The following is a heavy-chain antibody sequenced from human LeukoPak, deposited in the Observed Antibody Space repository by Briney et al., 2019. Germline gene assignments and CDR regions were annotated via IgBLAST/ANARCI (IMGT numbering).Heavy chain of an antibody. V-gene: IGHV3-23*01. CDR3: AKDVTAMVPEAFDY. D-gene: IGHD5-18*01. Sequence: PGGSVRHSCAASGFTFSSYAMSWVRQSPGKGLEWVSAISGSGGSTYYADSVKGRLTISRDNSKNTLYLQMNSLRAEDTAVYYCAKDVTAMVPEAFDYWGQGTLVTVSS. J-gene: IGHJ4*02. CDR1: GFTFSSYA. CDR2: ISGSGGST.